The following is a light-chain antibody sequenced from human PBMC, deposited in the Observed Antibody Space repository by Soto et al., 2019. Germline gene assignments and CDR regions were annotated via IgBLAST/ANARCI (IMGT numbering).Light chain of an antibody. Sequence: DIQMTQSPSTLSASVGDTVTVTCRASQSVSGWLAWYQQKPGEAPKLLIYDASALPRGVPSRFSGSGSGTHFTLTISRVEPEDFAVYYCQQYDASPITFGQGTKLEIK. CDR2: DAS. CDR3: QQYDASPIT. V-gene: IGKV1-5*01. J-gene: IGKJ2*01. CDR1: QSVSGW.